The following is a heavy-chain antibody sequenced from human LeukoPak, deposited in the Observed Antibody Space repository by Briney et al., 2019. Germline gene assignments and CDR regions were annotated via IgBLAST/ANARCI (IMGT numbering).Heavy chain of an antibody. CDR2: ISSSSSYI. CDR1: GFTFSSYS. J-gene: IGHJ6*02. CDR3: ARDPRYSSSWLPYYYYYGMDV. Sequence: GGSLRLSCAASGFTFSSYSMNWVRQAPGKGLEWVSSISSSSSYIYYADSVKGRFTISRDNAKNSLYLQMNSLRAEDTAVYYCARDPRYSSSWLPYYYYYGMDVWGQGTTVTVSS. D-gene: IGHD6-13*01. V-gene: IGHV3-21*01.